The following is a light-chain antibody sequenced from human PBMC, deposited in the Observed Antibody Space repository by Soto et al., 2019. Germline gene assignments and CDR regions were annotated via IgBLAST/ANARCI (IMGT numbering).Light chain of an antibody. V-gene: IGLV1-44*01. CDR1: SSNIGTNT. Sequence: QPVLTQPPSASGTPGERVTISCSGSSSNIGTNTANWYQQLPGTAPKLLIYSHNQRPSGVPDRFSGSKSGTSASLAISGLQTEDEADYYCAAWDDSLNGRVFGGGTKVTVL. CDR3: AAWDDSLNGRV. J-gene: IGLJ2*01. CDR2: SHN.